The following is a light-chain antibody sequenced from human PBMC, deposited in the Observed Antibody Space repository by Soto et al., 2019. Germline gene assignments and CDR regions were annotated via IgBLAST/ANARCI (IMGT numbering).Light chain of an antibody. Sequence: EIVMTQSPATLSLSPGQRATLSCRASQSVSSKLAWYQQRPGQAPRLLIYSASTRATGIPARFSGSGSGTEFTLTISSLQSEDFAVYYCQQYVTSSPRTFGQGTKVEIK. CDR3: QQYVTSSPRT. J-gene: IGKJ1*01. V-gene: IGKV3-15*01. CDR1: QSVSSK. CDR2: SAS.